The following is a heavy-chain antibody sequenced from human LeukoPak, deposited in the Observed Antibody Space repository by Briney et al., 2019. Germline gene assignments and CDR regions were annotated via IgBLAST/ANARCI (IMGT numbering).Heavy chain of an antibody. J-gene: IGHJ3*02. CDR1: GFTFGDYA. D-gene: IGHD3-10*01. CDR2: IRSKAYGGTT. Sequence: GGSLRLSCTASGFTFGDYAMSWFRQAPGKGLERVGFIRSKAYGGTTEYAASVKGRFTVSRDDSKSIAYLQMNSLKTEDTAVYYCTRVPGGGITLTYDAFDIWGQGTMVTVSS. V-gene: IGHV3-49*03. CDR3: TRVPGGGITLTYDAFDI.